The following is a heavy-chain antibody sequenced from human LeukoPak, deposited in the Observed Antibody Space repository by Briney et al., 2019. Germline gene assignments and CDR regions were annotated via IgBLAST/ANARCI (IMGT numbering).Heavy chain of an antibody. D-gene: IGHD6-13*01. CDR3: ARAHSSEYYFDY. V-gene: IGHV4-59*12. CDR2: IHYSGST. Sequence: SETLSLTCTVSGGSISSYYWSWIRQPPGKGLEWIGYIHYSGSTNYNPSLKSRVTMSVDTSKNQFSLKLSSVTAADTAVYYCARAHSSEYYFDYWGQGTLVTVSS. J-gene: IGHJ4*02. CDR1: GGSISSYY.